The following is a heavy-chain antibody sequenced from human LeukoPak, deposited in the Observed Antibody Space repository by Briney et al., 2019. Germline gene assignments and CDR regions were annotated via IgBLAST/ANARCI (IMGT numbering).Heavy chain of an antibody. D-gene: IGHD2-2*01. V-gene: IGHV5-51*04. J-gene: IGHJ5*02. CDR3: ARGGYQTWFDP. Sequence: GESLKISCKGSGYGFTNYWIGWVRQMPGKGLEWMGIIYPGDSDTRYSPSFQGQVTFSADKPISTAYLQWSSLKASDTAMYYCARGGYQTWFDPWGQGTLVTVSS. CDR2: IYPGDSDT. CDR1: GYGFTNYW.